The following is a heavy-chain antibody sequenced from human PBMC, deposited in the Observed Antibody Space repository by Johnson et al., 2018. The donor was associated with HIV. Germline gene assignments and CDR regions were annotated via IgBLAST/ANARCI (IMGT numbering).Heavy chain of an antibody. J-gene: IGHJ3*02. CDR3: AREGLKQLERGDGDAFDI. Sequence: VQLVESGGGVVRPGGSLRLSCAASGFTFDDYGLSWVRQAPGKGLEWVSGINWSGGTTGYADSVKGRFTISRDNAKNSLFLQMNSLRAEDTALYYYAREGLKQLERGDGDAFDIWGQGTMVTVSS. CDR1: GFTFDDYG. CDR2: INWSGGTT. V-gene: IGHV3-20*04. D-gene: IGHD6-6*01.